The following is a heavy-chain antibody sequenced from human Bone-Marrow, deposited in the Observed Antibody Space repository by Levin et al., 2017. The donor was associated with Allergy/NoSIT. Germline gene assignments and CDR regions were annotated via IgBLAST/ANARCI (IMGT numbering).Heavy chain of an antibody. CDR3: ARDRKWCGEFHLYYYYGMDV. CDR2: IKQDGSEK. D-gene: IGHD3-10*01. CDR1: GFTFSSYW. Sequence: GESLKISCAASGFTFSSYWMSWVRQAPGKGLEWVANIKQDGSEKYYVDSVKGRFTISRDNAKNSLYLQMNSLRAEDTAVYYCARDRKWCGEFHLYYYYGMDVWGQGTTVTVSS. J-gene: IGHJ6*02. V-gene: IGHV3-7*01.